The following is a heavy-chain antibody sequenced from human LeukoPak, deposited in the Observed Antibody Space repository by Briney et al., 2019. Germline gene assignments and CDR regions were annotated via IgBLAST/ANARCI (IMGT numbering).Heavy chain of an antibody. CDR2: ISDSGAGT. V-gene: IGHV3-23*01. D-gene: IGHD5-18*01. Sequence: GGSLRLSCAASGFTFSNYGMSWVRQAPGKGLEWVSAISDSGAGTYYADSVKGRFTISRDNSKNTLYLQMNSLRAEDTAVYYCARGYSYGYPRDYWGQGTLVTVSS. CDR1: GFTFSNYG. J-gene: IGHJ4*02. CDR3: ARGYSYGYPRDY.